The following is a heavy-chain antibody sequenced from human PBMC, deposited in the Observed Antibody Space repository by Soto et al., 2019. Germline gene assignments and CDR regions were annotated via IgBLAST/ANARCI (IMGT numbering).Heavy chain of an antibody. CDR3: ATLPADSYGEYYHFRY. CDR2: IIPIFGAV. J-gene: IGHJ4*02. D-gene: IGHD4-17*01. V-gene: IGHV1-69*12. CDR1: GGTFTAYV. Sequence: QVQLVQSGAEVRKPGSSVTVSCEASGGTFTAYVITWVRQAPGQGLEWMGGIIPIFGAVNDAHKVQGRVTITADESTTTAYMERGSLRSEDTAVYYCATLPADSYGEYYHFRYGGQGTLVTVSS.